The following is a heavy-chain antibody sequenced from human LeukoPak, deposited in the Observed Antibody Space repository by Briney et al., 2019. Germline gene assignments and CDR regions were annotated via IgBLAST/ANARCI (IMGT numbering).Heavy chain of an antibody. CDR2: ISSSSSYI. D-gene: IGHD3-10*01. CDR1: GFTFSSYS. Sequence: PGGSLRLSCAASGFTFSSYSMNWVRQVPGKGLEWVSSISSSSSYIYYADSVKGRFTISRDSAKNSLYLQMNSLRAEDTAVYYCARDPDTYGSGEFDYWGQGTLVTVSS. V-gene: IGHV3-21*01. J-gene: IGHJ4*02. CDR3: ARDPDTYGSGEFDY.